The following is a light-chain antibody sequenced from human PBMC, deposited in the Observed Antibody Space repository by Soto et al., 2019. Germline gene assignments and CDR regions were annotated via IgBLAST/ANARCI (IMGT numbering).Light chain of an antibody. Sequence: EIVLTQSPATLSLSPGDRATLSCRASQFVSSSYLAWYQQRSGQPPRLLIYGASSRATGIPDRFTGSGSGTDFTLTISRLEPEDFAVYYCQQYERSSFTFGPGTKVDIK. CDR3: QQYERSSFT. CDR2: GAS. J-gene: IGKJ3*01. CDR1: QFVSSSY. V-gene: IGKV3-20*01.